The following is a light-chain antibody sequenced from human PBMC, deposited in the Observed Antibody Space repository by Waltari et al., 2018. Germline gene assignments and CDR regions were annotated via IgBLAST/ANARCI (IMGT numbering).Light chain of an antibody. V-gene: IGLV1-44*01. CDR3: AAWDDSLNGRWV. CDR1: ASNIGNNA. CDR2: RSD. J-gene: IGLJ3*02. Sequence: QSVLTQPPSASGTPGQGVTISCSAGASNIGNNALNWYQQVPGKAPKLLIYRSDRRPAGVPDRFSGSKSGTSASLAISGLQSEDEADYYCAAWDDSLNGRWVFGGGTKVTVL.